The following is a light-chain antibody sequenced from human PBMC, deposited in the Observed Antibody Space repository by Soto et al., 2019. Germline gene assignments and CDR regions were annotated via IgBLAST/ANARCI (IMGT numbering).Light chain of an antibody. CDR2: DAS. CDR3: QQRSNWLLT. J-gene: IGKJ4*01. Sequence: EIVLTQSPATLSLSPGERATLSCRASQSVSSYLAWYQQKPGQAPRLLIYDASNRATGIPARFSGSESGTDFTLTISSLEPEDFAVYYCQQRSNWLLTFGEGTKVEIK. CDR1: QSVSSY. V-gene: IGKV3-11*01.